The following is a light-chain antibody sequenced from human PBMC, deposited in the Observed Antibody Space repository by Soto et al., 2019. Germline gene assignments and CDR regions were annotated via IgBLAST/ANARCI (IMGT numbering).Light chain of an antibody. V-gene: IGKV3-20*01. CDR3: RQYGNSPWT. CDR2: STA. J-gene: IGKJ1*01. Sequence: EIVLPQSPGTLSLSPGERDTLSCRASQRFGSSHLARYQQKPGQAPRLLIYSTASSASGIPESFSGSGSGTDFTLTISRVEPEDFAVYYCRQYGNSPWTVGQGTKVEIK. CDR1: QRFGSSH.